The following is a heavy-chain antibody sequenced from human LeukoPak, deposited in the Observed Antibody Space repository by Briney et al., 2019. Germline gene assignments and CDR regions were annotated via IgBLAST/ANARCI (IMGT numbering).Heavy chain of an antibody. D-gene: IGHD6-13*01. Sequence: SQTLSLTSAISGDSVSSNSAAWNWIRQSPSRGLEWLGRTYYRSKWYNDYAVSVKSRITINPDTSKNQFSLQLNSVTPEDTAVYYCARGSSWYMASQGTFDYWGQGTLVTVSS. CDR2: TYYRSKWYN. CDR3: ARGSSWYMASQGTFDY. J-gene: IGHJ4*02. CDR1: GDSVSSNSAA. V-gene: IGHV6-1*01.